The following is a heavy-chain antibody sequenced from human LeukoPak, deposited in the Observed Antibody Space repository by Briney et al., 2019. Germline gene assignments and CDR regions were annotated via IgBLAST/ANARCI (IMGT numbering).Heavy chain of an antibody. CDR3: AKKPYPDCSGGSCYFLADWFDP. CDR1: GYTFTSYY. D-gene: IGHD2-15*01. J-gene: IGHJ5*02. CDR2: INPSGGST. Sequence: ASVKVSCKASGYTFTSYYMHWVRQAPGQGLEWMGIINPSGGSTNYAQKFQGRVTMTRDMSTSTVYMELSSLRSEDTAVYYCAKKPYPDCSGGSCYFLADWFDPWGQGTLVTVSS. V-gene: IGHV1-46*01.